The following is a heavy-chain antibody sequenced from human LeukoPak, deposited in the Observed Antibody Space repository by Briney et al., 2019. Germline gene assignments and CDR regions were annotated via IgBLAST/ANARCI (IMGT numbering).Heavy chain of an antibody. Sequence: SQTLSLTCAISRDSVSSNSAAWNWIRQSPSRGLEWLERTYYRSKWYNDYAVSVKSRITINPDTSKNQFSLQLNSVTPEDTAVYYCAREKRQQLVRDYYYGMDVWGQGTTVTVSS. CDR3: AREKRQQLVRDYYYGMDV. J-gene: IGHJ6*02. CDR1: RDSVSSNSAA. V-gene: IGHV6-1*01. CDR2: TYYRSKWYN. D-gene: IGHD6-13*01.